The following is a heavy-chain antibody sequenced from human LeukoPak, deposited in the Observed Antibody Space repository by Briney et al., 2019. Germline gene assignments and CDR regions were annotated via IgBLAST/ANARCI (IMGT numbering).Heavy chain of an antibody. D-gene: IGHD5-18*01. J-gene: IGHJ4*02. CDR2: ISSDGSNK. V-gene: IGHV3-30*18. CDR1: ELPFSTYG. Sequence: GGSLSLSCAASELPFSTYGMHWVRQAPGKGLDWVAVISSDGSNKHYADSVKGRFTISRDNSKNTLYFQVNSLRPEDTGMYYCAKDRDTAMVVPTAGDYWGQGTLVTVSS. CDR3: AKDRDTAMVVPTAGDY.